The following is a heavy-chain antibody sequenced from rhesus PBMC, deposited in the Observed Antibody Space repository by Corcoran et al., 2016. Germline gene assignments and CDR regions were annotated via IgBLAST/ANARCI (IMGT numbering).Heavy chain of an antibody. CDR3: ASDTQRRSGSFDV. CDR2: LYGSDSST. Sequence: QLQLQESGPGLVKPSETLSVTCAVSGGSLSSSYWSWIRQAPGKGLEWIRYLYGSDSSTNYNPAPEGLVISTIDTSKNKIAMKLRPVTAADPDVYYGASDTQRRSGSFDVWGPGVLVTVSS. V-gene: IGHV4-169*02. D-gene: IGHD6-31*01. CDR1: GGSLSSSY. J-gene: IGHJ5-1*01.